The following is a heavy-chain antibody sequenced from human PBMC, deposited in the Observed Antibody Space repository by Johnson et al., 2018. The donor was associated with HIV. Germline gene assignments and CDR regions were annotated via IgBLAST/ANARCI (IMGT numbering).Heavy chain of an antibody. Sequence: VQLVESGGGLVQPGGSLRLSCSASGFTFSNHWMTWVRQAPEKGLEWVAHINQDGSEKYYLGSLEDRFTISIDNAKNSLYLQMNSLRAEDTALYYCASVLGRGYSGYDKNYDAFDIWGQGTMVTVSS. CDR3: ASVLGRGYSGYDKNYDAFDI. CDR2: INQDGSEK. D-gene: IGHD5-12*01. V-gene: IGHV3-7*05. CDR1: GFTFSNHW. J-gene: IGHJ3*02.